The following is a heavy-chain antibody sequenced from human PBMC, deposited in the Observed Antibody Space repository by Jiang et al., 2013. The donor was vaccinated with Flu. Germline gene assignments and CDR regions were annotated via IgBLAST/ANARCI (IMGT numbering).Heavy chain of an antibody. CDR1: GFSFSDKY. D-gene: IGHD6-13*01. CDR3: VRGQQSSAGHYYYYGMDV. V-gene: IGHV3-11*06. J-gene: IGHJ6*02. CDR2: ISSRSDNT. Sequence: GLVKPGGSLRLSCAASGFSFSDKYMSWIRQAPGKGLEWVSYISSRSDNTYYADSVRGRFTVSRDNPKNSLYLQMNSLRAEDTAVYYCVRGQQSSAGHYYYYGMDVWGQGTTVTVSS.